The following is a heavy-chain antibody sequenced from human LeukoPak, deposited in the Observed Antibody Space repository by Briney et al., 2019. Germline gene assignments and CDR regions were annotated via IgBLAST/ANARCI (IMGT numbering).Heavy chain of an antibody. CDR1: RFTFRSYT. CDR3: ARDLSGSYHTPFGY. J-gene: IGHJ4*02. CDR2: ISHDGSKK. V-gene: IGHV3-30-3*01. Sequence: PGRSLRLSCTASRFTFRSYTIRWVRQAPGRRLEWVAVISHDGSKKYYADSVKGRFTISRDNPKNTVYLQMNSLRAEDTAVYYCARDLSGSYHTPFGYWGQGTLVTVSS. D-gene: IGHD1-26*01.